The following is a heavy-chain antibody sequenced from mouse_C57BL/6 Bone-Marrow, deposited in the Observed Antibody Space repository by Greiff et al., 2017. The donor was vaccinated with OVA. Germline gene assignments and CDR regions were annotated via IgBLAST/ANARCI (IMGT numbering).Heavy chain of an antibody. CDR2: ISSGSSTI. V-gene: IGHV5-17*01. J-gene: IGHJ1*03. CDR1: GFTFSDYG. Sequence: EVKVVESGGRLVKPGGSLKRSCAASGFTFSDYGLHWVRQAPEKGLEWVAYISSGSSTIYYADTVKGRFTISRDNAKNTLFLQMTSLRSEDTAMYYCARSYWYFDVWGTGTTVTVSS. CDR3: ARSYWYFDV.